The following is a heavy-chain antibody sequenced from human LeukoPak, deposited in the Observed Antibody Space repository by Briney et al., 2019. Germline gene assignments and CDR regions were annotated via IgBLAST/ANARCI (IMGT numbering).Heavy chain of an antibody. Sequence: ASVKVSCKTSGFTFTSYGISWMRQAPGQGLEWMAWISANNGDTHYAQRLQGRVTLTTDTSTGTAYMEVRSLRSDDTAVYYCARKGMGRPLGFWGQGTLVTVSS. CDR3: ARKGMGRPLGF. CDR2: ISANNGDT. J-gene: IGHJ4*02. D-gene: IGHD3-10*01. CDR1: GFTFTSYG. V-gene: IGHV1-18*04.